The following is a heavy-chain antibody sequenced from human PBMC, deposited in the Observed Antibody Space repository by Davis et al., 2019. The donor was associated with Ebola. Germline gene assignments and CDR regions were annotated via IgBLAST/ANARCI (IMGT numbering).Heavy chain of an antibody. CDR1: GGSITSNDYY. Sequence: MPSETLSLTCTVSGGSITSNDYYWGWIRQSPGRGLEWIGTFYYSGITFYNPSPKSRITVSVDPSRNQFSLKLNSVTAADTAVYYCARDYWEGQEMIYFDHWGQGALVTVSS. CDR3: ARDYWEGQEMIYFDH. CDR2: FYYSGIT. D-gene: IGHD1-26*01. J-gene: IGHJ4*02. V-gene: IGHV4-39*07.